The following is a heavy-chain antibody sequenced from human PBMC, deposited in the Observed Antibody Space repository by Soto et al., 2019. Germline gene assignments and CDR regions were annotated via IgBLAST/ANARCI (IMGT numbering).Heavy chain of an antibody. Sequence: PGGSLRLSCAASGFTFSSYAMHWVRQAPGKGLEWVAVISYDGSNKYYADSVKGRFTISRDNSKNTLYLQMNSLRAEDTAVYYCARAPYSSSWGFDYWGQGTLVTISS. V-gene: IGHV3-30*14. CDR2: ISYDGSNK. CDR1: GFTFSSYA. J-gene: IGHJ4*02. D-gene: IGHD6-13*01. CDR3: ARAPYSSSWGFDY.